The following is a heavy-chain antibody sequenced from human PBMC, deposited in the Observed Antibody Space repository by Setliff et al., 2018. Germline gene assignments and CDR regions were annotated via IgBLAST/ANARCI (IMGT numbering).Heavy chain of an antibody. CDR1: GYTFTNYG. CDR3: ATALGPEWWFDY. J-gene: IGHJ4*02. Sequence: GPVKVSCKASGYTFTNYGITWVRQAPGQGLEWMGCVRASNGETKYSQNFQGRVTMTTDTSTGTFYMELRSLRSDDTAIYYCATALGPEWWFDYWSQGTLVTVSS. V-gene: IGHV1-18*01. D-gene: IGHD2-15*01. CDR2: VRASNGET.